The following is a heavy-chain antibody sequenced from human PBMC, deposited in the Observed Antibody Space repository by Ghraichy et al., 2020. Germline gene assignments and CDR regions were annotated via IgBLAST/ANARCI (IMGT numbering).Heavy chain of an antibody. CDR2: ISAYNGNT. CDR3: ARVFSQKDIVVVPAASSLRPGGGSFDY. J-gene: IGHJ4*02. V-gene: IGHV1-18*01. Sequence: ASVKVSCKASGYTFTSYGISWVRQAPGQGLEWMGWISAYNGNTNYAQKLQGRVTMTTDTSTSTAYMELRSLRSDDTAVYYCARVFSQKDIVVVPAASSLRPGGGSFDYWGQGTLVTVSS. D-gene: IGHD2-2*01. CDR1: GYTFTSYG.